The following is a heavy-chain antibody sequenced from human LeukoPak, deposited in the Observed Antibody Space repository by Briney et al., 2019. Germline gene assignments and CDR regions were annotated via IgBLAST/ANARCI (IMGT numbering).Heavy chain of an antibody. CDR1: GGTFSSYA. J-gene: IGHJ5*02. CDR2: IIPTFGTA. Sequence: ASVKVSCKASGGTFSSYAISWVRQAPGQGLEWMGGIIPTFGTANYAQKFQGRVTITTDESTSTAYMELSSLRSEDTAVYYCARGAGVVGRLQAWFDPWGQGTLVTVSS. V-gene: IGHV1-69*05. D-gene: IGHD3-3*01. CDR3: ARGAGVVGRLQAWFDP.